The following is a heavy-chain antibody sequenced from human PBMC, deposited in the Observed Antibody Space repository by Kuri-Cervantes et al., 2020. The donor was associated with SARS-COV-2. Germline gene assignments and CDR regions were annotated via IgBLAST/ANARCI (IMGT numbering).Heavy chain of an antibody. J-gene: IGHJ4*02. Sequence: GGSLRLSCAASGFTFDDYGMSWVRQAPGKGLEWVSGINWNGGSTGYADSVKGRFTISRDNSKNSLYLQMNSLRAEDTALYYCAKDYSSSWYYFDYWGQGTLVTVSS. CDR1: GFTFDDYG. D-gene: IGHD6-13*01. CDR2: INWNGGST. CDR3: AKDYSSSWYYFDY. V-gene: IGHV3-20*04.